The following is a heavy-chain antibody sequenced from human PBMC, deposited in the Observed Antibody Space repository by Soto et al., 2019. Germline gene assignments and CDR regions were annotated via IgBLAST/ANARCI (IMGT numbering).Heavy chain of an antibody. D-gene: IGHD6-19*01. CDR1: GGSISSYY. Sequence: QVQLQESGPGLVKPSETLSLTCTVSGGSISSYYWSWIRQPPGKGLEWIGYIYYSGSTNYNPSLKSRVTISVDTSKNQFSLKLGSVTAADTAVYYCARDGKVAGTPLDYWGQGTLVTVSS. V-gene: IGHV4-59*01. CDR2: IYYSGST. CDR3: ARDGKVAGTPLDY. J-gene: IGHJ4*02.